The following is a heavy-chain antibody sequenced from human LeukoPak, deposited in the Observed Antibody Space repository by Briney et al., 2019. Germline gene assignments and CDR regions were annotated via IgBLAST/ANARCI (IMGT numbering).Heavy chain of an antibody. CDR1: GVSMSSGAFY. J-gene: IGHJ3*02. CDR3: ARAFPFYDYGGPDAFDI. Sequence: SETLSLTCTVSGVSMSSGAFYWSWIRQHPGKGLEWIGNIYYSGSTYYNPSLKSRVTISVDRSKNQFSLKLTSVTPADTAVYYCARAFPFYDYGGPDAFDIWGQGTMVTVSS. CDR2: IYYSGST. D-gene: IGHD4-23*01. V-gene: IGHV4-30-4*08.